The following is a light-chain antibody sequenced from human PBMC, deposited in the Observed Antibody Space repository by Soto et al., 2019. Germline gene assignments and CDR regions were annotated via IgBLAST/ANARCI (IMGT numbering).Light chain of an antibody. Sequence: IVVTQFPATLSLSPGARATLSCSASQNINRYLAWYQQKHGQAPRLIIYDVSNRATGIPARFSGSGSGTDFNLTISSLEPEDFAVYYCQQRTNWPLTFGGGTKVET. J-gene: IGKJ4*01. CDR3: QQRTNWPLT. CDR1: QNINRY. V-gene: IGKV3-11*01. CDR2: DVS.